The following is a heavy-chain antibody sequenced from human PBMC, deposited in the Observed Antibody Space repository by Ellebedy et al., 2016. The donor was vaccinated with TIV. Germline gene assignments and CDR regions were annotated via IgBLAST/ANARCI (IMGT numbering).Heavy chain of an antibody. V-gene: IGHV4-38-2*02. D-gene: IGHD3-9*01. CDR2: IHHSGRT. J-gene: IGHJ4*02. CDR3: ARVLAYDILTDYYKNY. CDR1: GFFINSGYH. Sequence: SETLSLXCTVSGFFINSGYHWGWIRQSPGKGLEWIANIHHSGRTHYNPSLESRVTISVDTSKNQFSLNLNSVTAADTAVYYCARVLAYDILTDYYKNYWGQGTLVTVSS.